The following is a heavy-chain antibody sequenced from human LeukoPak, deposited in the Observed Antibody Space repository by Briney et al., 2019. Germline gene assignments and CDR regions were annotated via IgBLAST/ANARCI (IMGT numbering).Heavy chain of an antibody. CDR1: GYTFTSYG. D-gene: IGHD6-19*01. Sequence: ASVKVSCKASGYTFTSYGISWVRQAPGQGLEWMGWISAYNGNTNYAQKLQGRVTMTTDTSTSTAYMELRSLRSDDTAVYYCARLAQQWLVKGIDYWGQGTLVTVSS. V-gene: IGHV1-18*01. CDR2: ISAYNGNT. J-gene: IGHJ4*02. CDR3: ARLAQQWLVKGIDY.